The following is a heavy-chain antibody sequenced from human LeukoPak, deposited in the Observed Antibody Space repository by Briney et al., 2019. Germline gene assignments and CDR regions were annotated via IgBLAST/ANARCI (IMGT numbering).Heavy chain of an antibody. CDR3: ARGRDGYNFLNRGEYYYFDY. Sequence: PSETLSLTCTVSGGSISSGSYYWSWIRQPAGKGLEWIGRFYTSGSTNYNPSLKGRVTISVDTSKNQFSLKLNSVTAADTAVYYCARGRDGYNFLNRGEYYYFDYWGQGTLVTVSS. J-gene: IGHJ4*02. CDR2: FYTSGST. V-gene: IGHV4-61*02. CDR1: GGSISSGSYY. D-gene: IGHD5-24*01.